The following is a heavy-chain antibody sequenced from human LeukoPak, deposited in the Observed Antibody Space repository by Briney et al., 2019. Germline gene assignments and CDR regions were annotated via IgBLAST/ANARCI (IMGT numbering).Heavy chain of an antibody. J-gene: IGHJ3*02. CDR1: GFTFSSYA. Sequence: GRSLRLSCAASGFTFSSYAMHWVRQAPGKGLEWVSAISGSGGSTYYADSVKGRFTISRDNSKNTLYLQMNSLGAEDTAVYYCAKDTMVRGVIGAFDIWGQGTMVTVSS. CDR3: AKDTMVRGVIGAFDI. D-gene: IGHD3-10*01. CDR2: ISGSGGST. V-gene: IGHV3-23*01.